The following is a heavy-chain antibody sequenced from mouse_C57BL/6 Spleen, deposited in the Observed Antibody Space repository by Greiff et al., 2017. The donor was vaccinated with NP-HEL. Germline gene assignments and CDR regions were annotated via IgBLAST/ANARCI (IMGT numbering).Heavy chain of an antibody. V-gene: IGHV1-82*01. CDR1: GYAFSSSW. CDR2: IYPGDGDT. D-gene: IGHD4-1*02. J-gene: IGHJ3*01. CDR3: ARFTTVAWFAY. Sequence: VQLQQSGPELVKPGASVKISCKASGYAFSSSWMNWVKQRPGTGLEWIGRIYPGDGDTNYNGKFKGKATLTADKSSSTAYMQLSSLTSEDSAVYFCARFTTVAWFAYWGQGTLVTVSA.